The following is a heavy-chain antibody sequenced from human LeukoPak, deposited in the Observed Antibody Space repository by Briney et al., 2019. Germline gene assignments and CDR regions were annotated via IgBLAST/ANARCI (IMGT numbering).Heavy chain of an antibody. J-gene: IGHJ5*02. CDR3: ARDLGSTTWSNWFDP. Sequence: SQTLSLTCAISGDSVSSNSVAWNWIRQSPARGLEWLGGTYYRSKWYNDYAVSVKSRISISPDTSTNQFSLHLNSVTPEDTAVYYCARDLGSTTWSNWFDPWGQGTLVTVSS. CDR2: TYYRSKWYN. D-gene: IGHD6-13*01. CDR1: GDSVSSNSVA. V-gene: IGHV6-1*01.